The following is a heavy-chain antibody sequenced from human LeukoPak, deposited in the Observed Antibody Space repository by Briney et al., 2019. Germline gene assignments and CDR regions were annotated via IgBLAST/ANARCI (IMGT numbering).Heavy chain of an antibody. V-gene: IGHV4-39*01. CDR2: IYYSGST. J-gene: IGHJ3*02. CDR3: ARGSITMIVVVITDAFDI. D-gene: IGHD3-22*01. Sequence: PSETLSLTCTVSGGSISSSSYYWGWIRQPPGKGLEWIGSIYYSGSTYYNPSLNSRATISVDTSKTQFSLKLSSVTAADTAVYYCARGSITMIVVVITDAFDIWGQGTMVTVSS. CDR1: GGSISSSSYY.